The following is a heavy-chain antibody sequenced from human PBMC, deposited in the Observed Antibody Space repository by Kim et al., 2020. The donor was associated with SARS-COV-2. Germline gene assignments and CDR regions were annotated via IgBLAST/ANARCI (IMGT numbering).Heavy chain of an antibody. V-gene: IGHV4-59*01. J-gene: IGHJ6*02. CDR3: ARDLMGATLGYYYYGMDV. D-gene: IGHD1-26*01. Sequence: KSRVTISVDTSKNQFSLKLSSVTAADTAVYYCARDLMGATLGYYYYGMDVWGQGTTVTVSS.